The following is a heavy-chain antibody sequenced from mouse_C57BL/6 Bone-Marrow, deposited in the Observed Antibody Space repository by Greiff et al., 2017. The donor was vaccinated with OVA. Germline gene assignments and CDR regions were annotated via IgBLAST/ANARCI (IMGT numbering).Heavy chain of an antibody. V-gene: IGHV5-4*01. CDR2: ISDGGSYT. CDR1: GFTFSSYA. Sequence: EVKLVESGGGLVKPGGSLKLSCAASGFTFSSYAMSWVRQTPEKRLEWVATISDGGSYTYYPDNVKGRFTISRDNAKNNLYLQMSHLKSEDTAMYYCARDRRDAMDYWGQGTSVTVSS. CDR3: ARDRRDAMDY. J-gene: IGHJ4*01.